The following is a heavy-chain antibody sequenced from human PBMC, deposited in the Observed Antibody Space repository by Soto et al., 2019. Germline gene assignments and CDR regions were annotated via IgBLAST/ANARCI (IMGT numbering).Heavy chain of an antibody. V-gene: IGHV3-66*01. Sequence: GGSLRLSCAASGFTVSSNYMSWVRQAPGKGLEWVSVIYSGGSTYYADSVKGRFTISRDNSKNTLYLQMNSLRAEDTAVYYCARDSYDILTGYYYDWGQGTLVTVSS. CDR1: GFTVSSNY. CDR2: IYSGGST. D-gene: IGHD3-9*01. CDR3: ARDSYDILTGYYYD. J-gene: IGHJ4*01.